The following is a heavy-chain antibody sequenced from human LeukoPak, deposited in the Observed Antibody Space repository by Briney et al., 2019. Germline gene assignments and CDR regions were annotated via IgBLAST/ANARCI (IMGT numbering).Heavy chain of an antibody. CDR2: ISYDGSNK. V-gene: IGHV3-30*18. Sequence: GGSPRLSCAASGFTYSSYGMHWVRQAPGKVLEWVAVISYDGSNKYYADSVKGRFTISRDNSKNTLYLQMNSLRAEDTAVYYCAKDRRNYGDSFFDYWGQGTLVTVSS. D-gene: IGHD4-17*01. CDR1: GFTYSSYG. J-gene: IGHJ4*02. CDR3: AKDRRNYGDSFFDY.